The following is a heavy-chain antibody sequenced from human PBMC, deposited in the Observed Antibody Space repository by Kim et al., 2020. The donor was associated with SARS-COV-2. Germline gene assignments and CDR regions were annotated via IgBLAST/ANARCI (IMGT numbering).Heavy chain of an antibody. Sequence: GGSLRLSCAASGFTFSSYWMSWVRQAPGKGLEWVANIKQDGSEKYYVDSVKGRFTISRDNAKNSLYLQMNSLRAEDTAVYYCAREWLDVAGTYFDYWGQGPLVTVSS. D-gene: IGHD6-19*01. CDR1: GFTFSSYW. CDR2: IKQDGSEK. CDR3: AREWLDVAGTYFDY. V-gene: IGHV3-7*03. J-gene: IGHJ4*02.